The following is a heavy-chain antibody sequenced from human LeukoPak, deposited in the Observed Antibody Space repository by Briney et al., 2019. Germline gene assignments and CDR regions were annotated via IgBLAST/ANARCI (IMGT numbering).Heavy chain of an antibody. V-gene: IGHV4-34*01. D-gene: IGHD6-19*01. CDR3: ARGSGSYSGAADY. Sequence: LETLSLTCSVHGSSFTGYYWSWIRQPPGKGLEWIGERNHRGSSYFNPSFESRVTISLGMSRKQFSLNLTSVTAADTVFYYCARGSGSYSGAADYWGQGTLVTVSS. J-gene: IGHJ4*02. CDR2: RNHRGSS. CDR1: GSSFTGYY.